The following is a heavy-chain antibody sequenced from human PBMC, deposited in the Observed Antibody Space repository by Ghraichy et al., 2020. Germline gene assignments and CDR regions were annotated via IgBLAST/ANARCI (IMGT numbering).Heavy chain of an antibody. D-gene: IGHD3-22*01. CDR2: IIPIFGTA. CDR3: ARTGSHFDYYYDSSGYLDY. J-gene: IGHJ4*02. Sequence: SVKVSCKASGGTFSSYAISWVRQAPGQGLEWMGGIIPIFGTANYAQKFQGRVTITADESTSTAYMELSSLRSEDTAVYYCARTGSHFDYYYDSSGYLDYWGQGTLVTVSS. CDR1: GGTFSSYA. V-gene: IGHV1-69*13.